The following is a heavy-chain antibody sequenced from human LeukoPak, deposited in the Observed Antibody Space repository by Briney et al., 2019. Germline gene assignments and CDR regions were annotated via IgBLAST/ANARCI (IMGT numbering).Heavy chain of an antibody. CDR3: ARQNTYYYDSSPDYFDY. V-gene: IGHV3-21*01. D-gene: IGHD3-22*01. J-gene: IGHJ4*02. CDR1: GFTFSSYS. Sequence: PGGSLRFSCAASGFTFSSYSMNWVRQAPGKGLEWVSSISSSSSYIYYADSVKGRFTISRDNAKNSLYLQMNSLRAEDTAVYYCARQNTYYYDSSPDYFDYWGQGTLVTVSS. CDR2: ISSSSSYI.